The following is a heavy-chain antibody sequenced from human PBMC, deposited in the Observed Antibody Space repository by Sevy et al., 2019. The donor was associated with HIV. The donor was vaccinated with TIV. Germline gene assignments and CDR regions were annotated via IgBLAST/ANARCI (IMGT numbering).Heavy chain of an antibody. Sequence: ASVKVSCKASGYTFTSYDINWVRQAPGQGLEWMGWMNPNSGNTGYAQKFQGRVTMTRNTSISTAYMELSSLRSEDTAVYYCARLYYYDSSGYYYYYYYGMDVWGQGTTVTVSS. CDR1: GYTFTSYD. CDR3: ARLYYYDSSGYYYYYYYGMDV. V-gene: IGHV1-8*01. J-gene: IGHJ6*02. CDR2: MNPNSGNT. D-gene: IGHD3-22*01.